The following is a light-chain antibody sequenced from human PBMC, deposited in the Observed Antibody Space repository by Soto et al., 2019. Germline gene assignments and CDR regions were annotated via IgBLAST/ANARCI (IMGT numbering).Light chain of an antibody. V-gene: IGLV2-8*01. CDR3: KSYAGSNTYV. J-gene: IGLJ1*01. Sequence: QSALTQPPSASGSPGESVIISCTGTKNDIGVYDFVSWYQHHAGKAPRLIIYEVVQRPSGVPDRLSGSKSGNTASLTVSGLQAADEADYFCKSYAGSNTYVFGSGTKVTVL. CDR1: KNDIGVYDF. CDR2: EVV.